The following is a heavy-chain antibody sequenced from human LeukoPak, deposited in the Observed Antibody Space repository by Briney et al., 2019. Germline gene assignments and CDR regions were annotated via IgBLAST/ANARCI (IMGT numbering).Heavy chain of an antibody. D-gene: IGHD2-2*01. CDR2: IYYSGST. Sequence: PSETLSLTCTVSGGSISSYYWSWIRQPPGKGLEWIGYIYYSGSTNYNPSLKSRVTISVDTSKNQFSLKLSSVTAAETAVYYCARVVDCSSTSCYLDAFDIWGQGTMVTVSS. CDR1: GGSISSYY. V-gene: IGHV4-59*01. J-gene: IGHJ3*02. CDR3: ARVVDCSSTSCYLDAFDI.